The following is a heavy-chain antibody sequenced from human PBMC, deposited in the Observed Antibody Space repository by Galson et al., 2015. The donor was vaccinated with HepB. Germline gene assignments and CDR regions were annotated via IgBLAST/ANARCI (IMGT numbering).Heavy chain of an antibody. J-gene: IGHJ6*03. CDR3: VRDAKMDTGIDYMDV. D-gene: IGHD5-18*01. Sequence: SLRLSCAASGFTFSSYTMNWVRQAPGKGLEWISYISTSSATIHYADSVKGRLTISRDNSRKTVYLQMNSLRVEDTAVYDCVRDAKMDTGIDYMDVWGKGTTVTVSS. CDR1: GFTFSSYT. V-gene: IGHV3-48*01. CDR2: ISTSSATI.